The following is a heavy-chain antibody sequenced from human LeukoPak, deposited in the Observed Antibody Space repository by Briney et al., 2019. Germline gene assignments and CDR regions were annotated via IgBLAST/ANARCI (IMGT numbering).Heavy chain of an antibody. CDR3: ARYLIAADY. CDR1: GFTFSTYT. J-gene: IGHJ4*02. CDR2: ISSSGNTI. Sequence: PGGSLRLSCAASGFTFSTYTMNWVRQAPGKGLEWVSYISSSGNTIYYADSVKGRFTISRDNAKNSLYLEMNSLRAEDTAVYYCARYLIAADYWGQGTLVTVSS. V-gene: IGHV3-48*04. D-gene: IGHD6-13*01.